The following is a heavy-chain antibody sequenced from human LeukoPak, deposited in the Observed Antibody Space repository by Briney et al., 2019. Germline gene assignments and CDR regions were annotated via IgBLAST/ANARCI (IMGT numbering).Heavy chain of an antibody. J-gene: IGHJ3*02. Sequence: ASVKVSCKVSGYTLTELSMHWVRQAPGKGLEWMGGFDPEDGETIYAQKFQGRVSMTEDTSTDTAYMELSSLRSEDTAVYYCATGPVPRDSSGYRIHDAFDIWGQGTMVTVSS. CDR1: GYTLTELS. CDR3: ATGPVPRDSSGYRIHDAFDI. V-gene: IGHV1-24*01. CDR2: FDPEDGET. D-gene: IGHD3-22*01.